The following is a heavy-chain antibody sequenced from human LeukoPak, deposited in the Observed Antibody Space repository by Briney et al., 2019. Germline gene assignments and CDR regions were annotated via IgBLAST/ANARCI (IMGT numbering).Heavy chain of an antibody. CDR3: ARDGDAYGSGSYHGPYYFDY. CDR2: IKQDGSEK. CDR1: GFTFSSYW. Sequence: GGSLRLSCAASGFTFSSYWMSWVRQAAGKGLEWVANIKQDGSEKYYVDSVKGRFTISRDNAKNSLYLQMNSLRAEDTAVYYCARDGDAYGSGSYHGPYYFDYWGQGTLVTVSS. D-gene: IGHD3-10*01. J-gene: IGHJ4*02. V-gene: IGHV3-7*01.